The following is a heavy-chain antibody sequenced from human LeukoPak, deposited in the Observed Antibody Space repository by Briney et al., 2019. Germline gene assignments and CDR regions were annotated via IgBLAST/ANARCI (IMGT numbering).Heavy chain of an antibody. CDR2: FYVGGAT. V-gene: IGHV3-53*01. Sequence: GGSLRLSCAVSGFSVTNNYMSWVRQAPGKGLEWVSVFYVGGATYYADSVKGRFTISRDNSENTLYLQMKSLRAEDTAVYYCARGDGYNFFDYWGQGALVTVSS. CDR3: ARGDGYNFFDY. D-gene: IGHD5-24*01. J-gene: IGHJ4*02. CDR1: GFSVTNNY.